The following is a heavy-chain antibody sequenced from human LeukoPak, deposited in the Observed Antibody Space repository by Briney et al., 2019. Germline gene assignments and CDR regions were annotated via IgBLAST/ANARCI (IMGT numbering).Heavy chain of an antibody. D-gene: IGHD4-17*01. CDR3: AKDPRDYGDYGPFDY. J-gene: IGHJ4*02. V-gene: IGHV3-23*01. CDR1: GFTFSSYA. CDR2: ISGSGGST. Sequence: PGGSLRLSCAASGFTFSSYAMSWVRQAPGKGLEWVSAISGSGGSTYYADSVKGRFTISRDNSKNTLYLQMNGLRAEDTAVYYCAKDPRDYGDYGPFDYWGQGTLATVSS.